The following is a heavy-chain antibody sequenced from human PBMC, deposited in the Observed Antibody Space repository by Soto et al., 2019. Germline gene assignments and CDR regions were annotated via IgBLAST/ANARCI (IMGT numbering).Heavy chain of an antibody. J-gene: IGHJ1*01. CDR2: INHSGST. CDR1: GGSFSGYY. CDR3: ARGGITRIVRYFQH. D-gene: IGHD3-22*01. Sequence: SETLPLTCAVYGGSFSGYYWSWIRQPPGKGLEWIGEINHSGSTNYNPSLKSRVTISVDTSKNQFSLKLSSVTAADTAVYYCARGGITRIVRYFQHWGQGTLVTVSS. V-gene: IGHV4-34*01.